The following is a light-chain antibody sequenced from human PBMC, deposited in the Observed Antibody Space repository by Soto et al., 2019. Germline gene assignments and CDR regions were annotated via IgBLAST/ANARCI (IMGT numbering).Light chain of an antibody. J-gene: IGKJ5*01. Sequence: EIVMTRSPATLSVSPGQRATLXXXASQSVNIYLAWYQQKPGQAPRXXXFGASYRATGIPARFSVNGSGTDFTLTISSLETEDFAVYDGQQRSNWTITFCQGTRLEIK. CDR1: QSVNIY. V-gene: IGKV3-11*01. CDR3: QQRSNWTIT. CDR2: GAS.